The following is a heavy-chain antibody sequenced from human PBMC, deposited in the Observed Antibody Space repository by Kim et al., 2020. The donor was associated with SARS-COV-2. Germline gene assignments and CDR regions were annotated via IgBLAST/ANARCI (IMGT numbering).Heavy chain of an antibody. CDR2: IWYDGSNK. D-gene: IGHD3-3*01. Sequence: GGSLRLSCEASGFTFSSYGMHWVRQAPGKGLEWVAFIWYDGSNKDYAESVKGRFTISRDNSNDTLYLQMNGLRVEDTAVYYCARDRRDYDFWRFDPWGQGTLVTVSS. CDR3: ARDRRDYDFWRFDP. CDR1: GFTFSSYG. V-gene: IGHV3-33*01. J-gene: IGHJ5*02.